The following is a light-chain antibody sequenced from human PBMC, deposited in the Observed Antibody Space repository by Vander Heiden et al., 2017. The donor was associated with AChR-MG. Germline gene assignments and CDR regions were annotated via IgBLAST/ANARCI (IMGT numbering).Light chain of an antibody. Sequence: QSALTQPPSASGSPGQAVTISYTGTSSDVGGYNYVSWYQQHPGKAPKLIISEVSKRPAGVPDRFSGSKSGNTASLTVSGLQAEDEADYYCSSYERSTTLLFGGGTKLTVL. V-gene: IGLV2-8*01. CDR1: SSDVGGYNY. CDR3: SSYERSTTLL. CDR2: EVS. J-gene: IGLJ2*01.